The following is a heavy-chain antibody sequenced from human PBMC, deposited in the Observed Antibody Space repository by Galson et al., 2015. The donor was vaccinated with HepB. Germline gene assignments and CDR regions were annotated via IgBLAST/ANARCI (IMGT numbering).Heavy chain of an antibody. D-gene: IGHD2-2*03. J-gene: IGHJ3*02. CDR3: ARHDPDGYCSSTSCYGGAFDI. Sequence: QSGAEVKKPGESLRISCKGSGYSFTSYWISWVRQMPGKGLEWMGRIDPSDSYTNYSPSFQGHVTISADKSISTAYLQWSSLKASDTAMYYCARHDPDGYCSSTSCYGGAFDIWGQGTMVTVSS. CDR2: IDPSDSYT. CDR1: GYSFTSYW. V-gene: IGHV5-10-1*01.